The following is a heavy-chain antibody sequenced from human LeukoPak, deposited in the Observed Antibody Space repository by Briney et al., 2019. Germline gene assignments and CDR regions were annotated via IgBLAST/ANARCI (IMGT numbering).Heavy chain of an antibody. CDR2: IYYSGST. Sequence: PSETLSLTCTVSGGSISSSSYYWGWIRQPPGKGLECLGSIYYSGSTYYNPSLKRRVTISLDTSKNHFSLYLLAVRARDTAVYYCARLALIGWYVDYWGQGTLVTVSS. V-gene: IGHV4-39*01. D-gene: IGHD6-19*01. CDR3: ARLALIGWYVDY. J-gene: IGHJ4*02. CDR1: GGSISSSSYY.